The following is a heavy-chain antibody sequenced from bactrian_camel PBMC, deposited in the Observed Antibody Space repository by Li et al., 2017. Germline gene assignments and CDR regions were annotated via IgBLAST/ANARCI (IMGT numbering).Heavy chain of an antibody. CDR3: AAGQCGDYDSYTY. D-gene: IGHD4*01. Sequence: DVQLVESGGGLVQPGGSLVLSCAASGFTFSTYAMSWVRQAPGSEREGVAAIDADGTTSYADSVKGRFTISEDNAKNTLYLQMNRLKPEDTAMYYCAAGQCGDYDSYTYWGQGTQVTVS. CDR2: IDADGTT. CDR1: GFTFSTYA. V-gene: IGHV3S42*01. J-gene: IGHJ4*01.